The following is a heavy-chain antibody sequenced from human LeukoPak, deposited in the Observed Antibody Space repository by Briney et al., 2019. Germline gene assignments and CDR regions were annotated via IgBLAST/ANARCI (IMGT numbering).Heavy chain of an antibody. CDR3: ARRRGYIYGPGGDYFDY. Sequence: PSETLSLTCAVSDNSISSGSYWGWIRQPPGHGVEWIGSISHSGSSYYTPSLKSRVTITIDSSKNQFSLKLSSVTAADTAVYYCARRRGYIYGPGGDYFDYGGQGTLVTVSS. V-gene: IGHV4-38-2*01. D-gene: IGHD5-18*01. J-gene: IGHJ4*02. CDR1: DNSISSGSY. CDR2: ISHSGSS.